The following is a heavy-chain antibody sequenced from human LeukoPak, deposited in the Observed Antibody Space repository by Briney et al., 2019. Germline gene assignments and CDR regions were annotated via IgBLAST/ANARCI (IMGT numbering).Heavy chain of an antibody. Sequence: SETLSLTCTVSGGSISSFYWNWIRQPPGKALEWIGHIHYTGNTNYNPSLKSRVTISVDTSKNQFSLYLSSVTAADTAVFYCAMSTVIAPELDSWGQGTLVTVSS. CDR2: IHYTGNT. CDR1: GGSISSFY. V-gene: IGHV4-59*01. J-gene: IGHJ5*01. D-gene: IGHD2-21*01. CDR3: AMSTVIAPELDS.